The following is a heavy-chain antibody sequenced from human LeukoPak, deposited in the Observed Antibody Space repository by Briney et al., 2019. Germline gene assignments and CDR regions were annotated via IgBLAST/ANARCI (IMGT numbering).Heavy chain of an antibody. CDR3: ATDIKSPERGSGSYPSFDY. CDR2: ISAHDGNT. V-gene: IGHV1-18*01. J-gene: IGHJ4*02. Sequence: GASVKVSCKASGYTFTNHGITWVRQAPGQGLEWMGWISAHDGNTNYAQKLQGRVTMTEDTSTDTAYMELSSLRSEDTAVYYCATDIKSPERGSGSYPSFDYWGQGTLVTVSS. CDR1: GYTFTNHG. D-gene: IGHD3-10*01.